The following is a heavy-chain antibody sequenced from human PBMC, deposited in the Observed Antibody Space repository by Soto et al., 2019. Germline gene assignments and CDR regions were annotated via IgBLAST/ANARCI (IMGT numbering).Heavy chain of an antibody. Sequence: EVQLLESGGGLVQPGGSLRLSCAASGFTFGSFAMNWVRQAPGKGLEWVSAISGSGGGTHYADSLKGRFTISRDNSNNTGYLQMNSLRAEDTAVYYCARPVMVNFYYYAMDVWGQGTTVTGSS. J-gene: IGHJ6*02. CDR2: ISGSGGGT. CDR3: ARPVMVNFYYYAMDV. D-gene: IGHD5-18*01. V-gene: IGHV3-23*01. CDR1: GFTFGSFA.